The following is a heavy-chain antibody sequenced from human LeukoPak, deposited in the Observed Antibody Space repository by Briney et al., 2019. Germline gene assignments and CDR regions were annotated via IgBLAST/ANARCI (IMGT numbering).Heavy chain of an antibody. CDR3: AKDRDGIWFSPWNYFDY. J-gene: IGHJ4*02. Sequence: GGSLRLSCAASGFTFSFYSVNWVRQAPGKGLEWVSSISTDDGSYIYYADSVKGRFTISRDNSKNTLYLQMNSLRAEDTAVYYCAKDRDGIWFSPWNYFDYWGQGTLVTVSS. CDR1: GFTFSFYS. CDR2: ISTDDGSYI. V-gene: IGHV3-21*01. D-gene: IGHD2-8*01.